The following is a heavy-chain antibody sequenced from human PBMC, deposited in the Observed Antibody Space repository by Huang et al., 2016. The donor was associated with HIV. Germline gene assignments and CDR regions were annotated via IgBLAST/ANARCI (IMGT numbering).Heavy chain of an antibody. CDR2: IIPLFGTT. J-gene: IGHJ6*03. CDR1: GGPLSNSW. Sequence: QVQLVQSGAEVKKPGSSVKVSCETSGGPLSNSWLSWVRQAPGQGLEWMGGIIPLFGTTKYARKFQGRVTITADESTTTTDMELRSLKSEDTAVYYCARGPLIYDEYGGDHHYYMEVWGKGTTVIVSS. V-gene: IGHV1-69*13. D-gene: IGHD5-12*01. CDR3: ARGPLIYDEYGGDHHYYMEV.